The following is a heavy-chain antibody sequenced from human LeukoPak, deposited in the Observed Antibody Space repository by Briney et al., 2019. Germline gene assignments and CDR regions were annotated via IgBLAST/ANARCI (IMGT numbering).Heavy chain of an antibody. V-gene: IGHV4-34*01. J-gene: IGHJ5*02. D-gene: IGHD4-23*01. CDR2: INHSGST. CDR3: ARAPLLRWFRNWFDP. Sequence: SETLSLTCTVSGGSVSNYYWSWIRQSPGKGLEWIGEINHSGSTNYNPSLKSRVTISVDTSKNQFSLKLSSVTAADTAVYYCARAPLLRWFRNWFDPWGRGTLVTVSS. CDR1: GGSVSNYY.